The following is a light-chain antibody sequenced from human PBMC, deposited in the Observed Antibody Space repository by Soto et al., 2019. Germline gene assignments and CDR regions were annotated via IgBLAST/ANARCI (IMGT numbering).Light chain of an antibody. CDR2: GAS. Sequence: EFVLTQSPGKLSLSPGERATLSCRASQSISSSFLAWYQQKPGQAPRLLIYGASSRGTGIPDRFSGSGSGTXXTLTISRLEPEDFAVYYCQQYGSSPPLTFGGGTKVEIK. CDR1: QSISSSF. CDR3: QQYGSSPPLT. V-gene: IGKV3-20*01. J-gene: IGKJ4*01.